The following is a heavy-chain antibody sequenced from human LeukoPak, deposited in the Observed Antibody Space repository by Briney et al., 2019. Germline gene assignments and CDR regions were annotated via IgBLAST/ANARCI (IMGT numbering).Heavy chain of an antibody. CDR1: GGSISSNNYY. CDR3: ARQFYYYYYMDV. Sequence: SETLSLTCTVSGGSISSNNYYWGWIPQPPGKGLEWIGSIYYSGSSYYNPSLKSRVTISVDMSKNQFSLKLSSVTAADTAVYYCARQFYYYYYMDVWGKGTTVTVSS. CDR2: IYYSGSS. J-gene: IGHJ6*03. V-gene: IGHV4-39*01.